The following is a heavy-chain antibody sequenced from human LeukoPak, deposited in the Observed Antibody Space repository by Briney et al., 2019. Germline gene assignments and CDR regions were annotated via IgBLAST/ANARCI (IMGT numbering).Heavy chain of an antibody. CDR3: AHSPRDILTGSEYYFDY. Sequence: SGPTLVKPTQTLTLTCTFSGFSLSTSGVGVGWIRQPPGKALEWLALIYWNDDKRYSPSLKSRLTITKDTSKNQVVLTMTNMDPVDTATYYCAHSPRDILTGSEYYFDYWGQGTLVTVSS. D-gene: IGHD3-9*01. V-gene: IGHV2-5*01. CDR2: IYWNDDK. CDR1: GFSLSTSGVG. J-gene: IGHJ4*02.